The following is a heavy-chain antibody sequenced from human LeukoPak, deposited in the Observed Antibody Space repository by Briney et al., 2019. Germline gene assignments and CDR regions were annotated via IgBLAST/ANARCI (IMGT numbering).Heavy chain of an antibody. J-gene: IGHJ4*02. Sequence: GGSLRLTCAASGFTFSSYAMTWVRQAPGKGLEWVSPISASGGNTYYADSVKGRFTISRDNSKNTLFLQMNSLRAEDTAVYSCAKARLGRGDCYPFEFWGRGTLVTVS. V-gene: IGHV3-23*01. CDR3: AKARLGRGDCYPFEF. CDR2: ISASGGNT. CDR1: GFTFSSYA. D-gene: IGHD2-21*02.